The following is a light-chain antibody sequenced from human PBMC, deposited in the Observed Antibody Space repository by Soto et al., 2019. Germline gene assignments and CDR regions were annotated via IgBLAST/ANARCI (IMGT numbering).Light chain of an antibody. V-gene: IGKV1-33*01. Sequence: DIQMTQSPSSLSASVGDRVTITCQASQDISNYLNWYQQKPGKAPKLLIYDASNLETGVPSRFSGSGSGTDFTFTISSMKPEDIATYYCPQYDNLPLTCVPRTKEDI. CDR3: PQYDNLPLT. CDR2: DAS. CDR1: QDISNY. J-gene: IGKJ3*01.